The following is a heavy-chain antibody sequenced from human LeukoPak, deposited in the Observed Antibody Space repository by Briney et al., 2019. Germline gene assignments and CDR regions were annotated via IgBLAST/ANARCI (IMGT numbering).Heavy chain of an antibody. Sequence: SGGSLRLSCAASGFTFSSYEMNWVRQAPGKGLEWVSYISSSGSTIYYADSVKGRFTISRDNAKNSLYLQMNSLRAEDTAVYCCARDYLYCSSTSCYPSLVYWGQGTLVTVSS. CDR1: GFTFSSYE. CDR2: ISSSGSTI. D-gene: IGHD2-2*01. J-gene: IGHJ4*02. CDR3: ARDYLYCSSTSCYPSLVY. V-gene: IGHV3-48*03.